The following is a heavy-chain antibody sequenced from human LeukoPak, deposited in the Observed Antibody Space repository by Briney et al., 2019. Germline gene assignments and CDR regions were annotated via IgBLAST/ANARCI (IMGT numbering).Heavy chain of an antibody. J-gene: IGHJ4*02. CDR2: IYYSGST. CDR1: GGSISSYY. V-gene: IGHV4-59*01. CDR3: ASQYYGDFPYDY. D-gene: IGHD4-17*01. Sequence: SETLSLTCTVSGGSISSYYWSWIRQPPGKGLEWIGYIYYSGSTNYNPFLKSRVTISVDTSKNQFSLKLSSVTAADTAVYYCASQYYGDFPYDYWGQGTLVTVSS.